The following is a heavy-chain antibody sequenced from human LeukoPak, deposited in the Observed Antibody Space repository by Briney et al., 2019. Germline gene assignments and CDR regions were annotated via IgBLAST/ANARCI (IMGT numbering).Heavy chain of an antibody. D-gene: IGHD2-15*01. V-gene: IGHV4-39*07. Sequence: PSETLSLTCTVSGDSISTSNSYWGWIRQPPGKGLEWIGSIYYSGNTYYNASLKSRVTISVDKSKNQFSLKLSSVTAADTAIYYCARGEDIADSNWFDPWGQGTLVAVSS. J-gene: IGHJ5*02. CDR3: ARGEDIADSNWFDP. CDR2: IYYSGNT. CDR1: GDSISTSNSY.